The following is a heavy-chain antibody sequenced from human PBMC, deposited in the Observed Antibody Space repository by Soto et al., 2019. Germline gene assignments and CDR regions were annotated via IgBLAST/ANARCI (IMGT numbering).Heavy chain of an antibody. CDR1: GYTFNMFG. V-gene: IGHV1-18*01. D-gene: IGHD4-17*01. CDR2: ISVYTGNT. J-gene: IGHJ5*01. CDR3: ARTRRLYLYDDYGDYGAWMEDS. Sequence: QVQLVQSGAEVKKPGASVKVSCEASGYTFNMFGITWVRQAPGQGLEWLGWISVYTGNTDYAPKLQDRVTLTTDTSTKSAYMEVRSLRSDDTAVYYCARTRRLYLYDDYGDYGAWMEDSWGHGTLVTVSS.